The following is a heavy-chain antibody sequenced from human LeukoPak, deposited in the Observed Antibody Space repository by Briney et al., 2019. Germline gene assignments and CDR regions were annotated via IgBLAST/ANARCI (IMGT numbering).Heavy chain of an antibody. CDR3: AKSNGYGLVDI. V-gene: IGHV4-39*07. Sequence: AETLSLICSISSGSINISNYYWGWIRQPPGKGLEWIGNIFYRDGTYYSPSLKSRVTISLDTSRNQFSLNLNSVTAADTAVYCCAKSNGYGLVDIWGQGKMVTVSA. J-gene: IGHJ3*02. D-gene: IGHD3-10*01. CDR1: SGSINISNYY. CDR2: IFYRDGT.